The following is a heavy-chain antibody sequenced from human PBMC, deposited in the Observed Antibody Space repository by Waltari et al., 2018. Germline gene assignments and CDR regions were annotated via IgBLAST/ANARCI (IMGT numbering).Heavy chain of an antibody. CDR3: ARDASYDILTGYYYNWFDP. J-gene: IGHJ5*02. CDR1: GFTFSSHW. D-gene: IGHD3-9*01. Sequence: EVQLVESGGGLVQPGGSLRLSCAASGFTFSSHWMSWVRLAPGKGLEWVANIKQDGSEKYYVDSVKGRFTISRDNAKNSLYLQMNSLRAEDTAVYYCARDASYDILTGYYYNWFDPWGQGTLVTVSS. CDR2: IKQDGSEK. V-gene: IGHV3-7*01.